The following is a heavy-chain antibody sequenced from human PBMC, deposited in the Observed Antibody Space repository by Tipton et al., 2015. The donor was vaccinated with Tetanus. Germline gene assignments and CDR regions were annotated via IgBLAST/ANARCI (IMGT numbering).Heavy chain of an antibody. CDR2: ISWNSGSI. V-gene: IGHV3-9*01. CDR3: AKDSGMGIYSGSYYDGWFDP. J-gene: IGHJ5*02. Sequence: RSLRLSCAASGFTFDDYAMHWVRQAPGKGLEWVSGISWNSGSIGYADSVKGRFTISRDNAKNSLYLQMNSLRAEDTALYYCAKDSGMGIYSGSYYDGWFDPWGQGTLVTVSS. CDR1: GFTFDDYA. D-gene: IGHD1-26*01.